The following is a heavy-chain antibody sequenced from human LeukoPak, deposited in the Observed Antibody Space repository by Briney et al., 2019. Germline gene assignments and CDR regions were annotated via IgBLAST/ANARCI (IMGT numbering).Heavy chain of an antibody. V-gene: IGHV6-1*01. CDR1: GDSVSSDNVA. CDR3: ARWIDATGGLDY. D-gene: IGHD3-16*01. Sequence: SPTLSLSCDISGDSVSSDNVAWNWIRQSPSRGLEWLGRTYYRSQWLQQYGVSVKGRVTINPDTSKNQISLQLNSVTPDDTAIYYCARWIDATGGLDYWGQGTLVTVSS. J-gene: IGHJ4*02. CDR2: TYYRSQWLQ.